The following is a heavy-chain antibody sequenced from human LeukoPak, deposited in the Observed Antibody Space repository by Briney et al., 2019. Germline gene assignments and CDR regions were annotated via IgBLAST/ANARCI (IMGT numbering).Heavy chain of an antibody. D-gene: IGHD4-23*01. CDR3: ASQVTPFDY. CDR1: GASISSSSYY. J-gene: IGHJ4*02. V-gene: IGHV4-39*01. Sequence: SETLSLTCTVSGASISSSSYYWGWIRQPPGEGLEWIGSIHYSGSTYYNPSLKSRVTISIDTSKNQFPLKLSSVTAADTTVYYCASQVTPFDYWGQGTLVTVSS. CDR2: IHYSGST.